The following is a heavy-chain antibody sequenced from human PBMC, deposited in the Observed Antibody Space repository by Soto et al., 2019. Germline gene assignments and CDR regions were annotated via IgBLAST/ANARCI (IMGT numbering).Heavy chain of an antibody. J-gene: IGHJ4*01. CDR3: ARGVVSTGYFDY. Sequence: EVQLAESGGGLVQTGGSLRLSCAASGFTFSDHYMDWVRQAPGKGLEWVGRSRDKVHSHTTEYAASVKGRFTISRGDSENSLYLQMNSLKTEDTAVYYCARGVVSTGYFDYWGHGTLFTVSS. D-gene: IGHD5-12*01. V-gene: IGHV3-72*01. CDR1: GFTFSDHY. CDR2: SRDKVHSHTT.